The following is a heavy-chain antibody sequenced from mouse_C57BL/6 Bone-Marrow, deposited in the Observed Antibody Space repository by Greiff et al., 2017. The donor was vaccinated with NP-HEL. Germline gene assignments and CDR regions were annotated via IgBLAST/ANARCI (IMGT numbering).Heavy chain of an antibody. V-gene: IGHV1-81*01. CDR2: IYPRSGNT. D-gene: IGHD2-14*01. CDR1: GYTFTSYG. Sequence: QVHVKQSGAELARPGASVKLSCKASGYTFTSYGISWVKQRTGQGLEWIGEIYPRSGNTYYNEKFKGKATLTADKSSSTAYMELRSLTSEDSAVYFCASGYPGWFAYWGQGTLVTVSA. J-gene: IGHJ3*01. CDR3: ASGYPGWFAY.